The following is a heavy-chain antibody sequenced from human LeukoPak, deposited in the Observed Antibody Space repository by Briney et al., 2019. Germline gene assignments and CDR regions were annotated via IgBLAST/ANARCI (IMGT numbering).Heavy chain of an antibody. Sequence: SETLSLTCTVSGGSISSSSYYRGWIRQPPGKGLEWIGSIYYSGSTYYNPSLKSRVTISVDTSKNQFSLKLSSVTAADTAVYYCARRSVVVNKNWFDPWGQGTLVTVSS. CDR3: ARRSVVVNKNWFDP. D-gene: IGHD3-22*01. CDR1: GGSISSSSYY. J-gene: IGHJ5*02. CDR2: IYYSGST. V-gene: IGHV4-39*01.